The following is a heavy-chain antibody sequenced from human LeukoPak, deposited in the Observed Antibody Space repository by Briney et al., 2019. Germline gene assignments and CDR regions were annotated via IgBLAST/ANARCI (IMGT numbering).Heavy chain of an antibody. V-gene: IGHV3-21*01. Sequence: GGSLRLSCAASGFTFSSYSMNWVRQAPGKGLEWVSSISSSSSYIYYADSVKGRFTISRDNAKNSLYLQMNSLRAEDTAVYYCAREFERGGWYPAQVDYWGQGTLVTVSS. CDR2: ISSSSSYI. CDR3: AREFERGGWYPAQVDY. CDR1: GFTFSSYS. J-gene: IGHJ4*02. D-gene: IGHD6-19*01.